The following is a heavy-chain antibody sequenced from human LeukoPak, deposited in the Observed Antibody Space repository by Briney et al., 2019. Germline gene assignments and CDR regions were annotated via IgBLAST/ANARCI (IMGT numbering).Heavy chain of an antibody. J-gene: IGHJ4*02. V-gene: IGHV3-48*03. CDR1: GFTFSSYE. Sequence: GGSLRLSCAASGFTFSSYEMNWVRQAPGKGLEWVSYSSSSGSTIYYADSVKGRFTISRDNAKNSLYLQMNSLRAEDTAVYFWAREYFSVPSCSYFDYWGEGTL. CDR2: SSSSGSTI. CDR3: AREYFSVPSCSYFDY. D-gene: IGHD2-2*01.